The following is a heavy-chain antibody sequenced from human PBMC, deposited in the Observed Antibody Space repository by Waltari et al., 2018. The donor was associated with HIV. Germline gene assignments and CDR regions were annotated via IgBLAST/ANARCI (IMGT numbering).Heavy chain of an antibody. Sequence: QVQLVQSGAEVKKPGASVKVSCKASGYTFTSYYMHWVRQAPGQGLEWMGRINPSGGSTSYAQKFQGRVTRTRDTSTSTVYMELSSLRSEDTAVYYCARGANYYDSSGYFDYWGQGTLVTVSS. V-gene: IGHV1-46*01. CDR2: INPSGGST. CDR3: ARGANYYDSSGYFDY. CDR1: GYTFTSYY. D-gene: IGHD3-22*01. J-gene: IGHJ4*02.